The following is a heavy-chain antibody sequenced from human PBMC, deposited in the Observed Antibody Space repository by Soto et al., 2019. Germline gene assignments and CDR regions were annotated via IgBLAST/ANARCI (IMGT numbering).Heavy chain of an antibody. J-gene: IGHJ5*02. D-gene: IGHD3-3*01. CDR2: ISSSSSTI. Sequence: PGGSLRLSCAASGFTFSSYSMNWVRQAPGKGLEWVSYISSSSSTIYYADSVKGRFTISRDNAKNSLYLQMNSLRDEDTAVYYCARDPPSIPYDFWSGYPDGDPWGQGTLVTVSS. V-gene: IGHV3-48*02. CDR3: ARDPPSIPYDFWSGYPDGDP. CDR1: GFTFSSYS.